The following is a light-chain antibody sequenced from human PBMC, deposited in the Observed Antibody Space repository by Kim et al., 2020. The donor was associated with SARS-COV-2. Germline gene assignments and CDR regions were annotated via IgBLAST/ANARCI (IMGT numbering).Light chain of an antibody. V-gene: IGLV2-23*02. J-gene: IGLJ2*01. CDR3: CSYAGSSTYVV. Sequence: QSITSSCTGTSSDVGSYNLVSWYQQQPGKAPKLMIYEVSKRPSGVSNRFSGSKSGNTASLTISGLQAEDEADYYCCSYAGSSTYVVFGGGTQLTVL. CDR2: EVS. CDR1: SSDVGSYNL.